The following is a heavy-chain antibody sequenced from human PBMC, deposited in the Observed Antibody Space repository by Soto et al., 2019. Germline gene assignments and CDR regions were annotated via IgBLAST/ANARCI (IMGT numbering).Heavy chain of an antibody. CDR3: ASRGYRKYYYYYMDV. CDR2: IYHSGST. D-gene: IGHD2-2*02. J-gene: IGHJ6*03. CDR1: SGSISSSNW. Sequence: QVQLQESGPGLVKPSGTLSLTCAVSSGSISSSNWWSWVRQPPGKGLEWIGEIYHSGSTNYNPSLKSRVAISVDKSKNQFSLKLSSVTAADTAVYYCASRGYRKYYYYYMDVWGKGTTVTVSS. V-gene: IGHV4-4*02.